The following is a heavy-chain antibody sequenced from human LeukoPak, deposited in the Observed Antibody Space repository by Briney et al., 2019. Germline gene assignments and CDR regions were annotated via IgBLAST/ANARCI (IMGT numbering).Heavy chain of an antibody. J-gene: IGHJ4*02. CDR2: INAGNGNT. CDR1: GYTFTSYA. D-gene: IGHD3-3*01. V-gene: IGHV1-3*03. Sequence: GASVKVSCKASGYTFTSYAMHWVRQAPGQRLEWMGWINAGNGNTKYSQEFQGRVTITRDTSASTAYMELSSLRSEDMAVCYCAREYYDFWSGYSSIFDYWGQGTLVTVSS. CDR3: AREYYDFWSGYSSIFDY.